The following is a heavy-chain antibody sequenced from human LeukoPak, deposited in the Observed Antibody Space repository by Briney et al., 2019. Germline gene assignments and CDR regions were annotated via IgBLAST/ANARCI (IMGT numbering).Heavy chain of an antibody. CDR1: GGTFSSYA. D-gene: IGHD6-13*01. CDR3: ARTNRDRNSSSWYWNHNWFDP. V-gene: IGHV1-69*04. Sequence: GASVKVSCKASGGTFSSYAISWVRQAPGQGLEWMGRIIPILGIANYAQKFQGGATFTADKSTSTAYMELSSLRSEDTAVYYCARTNRDRNSSSWYWNHNWFDPWGQGTLVTVSS. CDR2: IIPILGIA. J-gene: IGHJ5*02.